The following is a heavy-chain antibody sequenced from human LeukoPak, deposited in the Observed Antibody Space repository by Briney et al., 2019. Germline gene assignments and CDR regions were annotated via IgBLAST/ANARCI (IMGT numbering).Heavy chain of an antibody. CDR1: GFTFSSSA. Sequence: GGSLRLSCAASGFTFSSSAMSWVRQVPGKGLEWVSGISASGGSTSYADSVRGRFTISRDNSKNTLYVQMNSLRDEDTAVYYCAKDQGYGDPSYYYYGMDVWGQGTTVTVSS. V-gene: IGHV3-23*01. J-gene: IGHJ6*02. D-gene: IGHD4-17*01. CDR3: AKDQGYGDPSYYYYGMDV. CDR2: ISASGGST.